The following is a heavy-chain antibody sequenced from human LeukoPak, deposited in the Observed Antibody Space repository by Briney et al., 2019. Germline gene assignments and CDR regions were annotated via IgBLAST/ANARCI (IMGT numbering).Heavy chain of an antibody. CDR1: GFTFSSYI. V-gene: IGHV3-21*01. CDR3: ARLTFGGVIGFDY. Sequence: KPGGSLRLSCAASGFTFSSYIMNWVRQAPGKGLEWVSSISSSGSHMYYADSVKGRFTISRDNAKNSLYLQMNSLRAEDTAVYYCARLTFGGVIGFDYWGQGTLVTVSS. J-gene: IGHJ4*02. D-gene: IGHD3-16*02. CDR2: ISSSGSHM.